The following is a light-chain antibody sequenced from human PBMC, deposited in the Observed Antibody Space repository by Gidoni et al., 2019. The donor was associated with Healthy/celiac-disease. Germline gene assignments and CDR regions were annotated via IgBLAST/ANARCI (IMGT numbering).Light chain of an antibody. CDR1: QSVLYSSNNKNY. V-gene: IGKV4-1*01. CDR2: WAS. J-gene: IGKJ1*01. Sequence: DIVMTQSPDSLAVSLGVRATINCKSSQSVLYSSNNKNYLAWYQQKPGQPPKLLIYWASTRESGVPDRFSGSGSGTDFTLTISSLQAEDVAVYYCQQYYSTTSWTFGQGTKVEIK. CDR3: QQYYSTTSWT.